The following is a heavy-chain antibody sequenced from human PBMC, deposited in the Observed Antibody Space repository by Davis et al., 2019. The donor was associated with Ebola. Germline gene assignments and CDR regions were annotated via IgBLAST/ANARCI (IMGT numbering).Heavy chain of an antibody. CDR2: IHHSGTT. V-gene: IGHV4-34*01. J-gene: IGHJ6*03. CDR1: GESFSAYY. Sequence: PSDTLSPTCAVYGESFSAYYWNWIRQSPGKGLEWIGEIHHSGTTNYNPSLRSRVTISVDSSTNPFSLKLSSVTAADTAVYYCARGAPLQLWRYSYYYMDVWGKGTTVTVSS. D-gene: IGHD5-18*01. CDR3: ARGAPLQLWRYSYYYMDV.